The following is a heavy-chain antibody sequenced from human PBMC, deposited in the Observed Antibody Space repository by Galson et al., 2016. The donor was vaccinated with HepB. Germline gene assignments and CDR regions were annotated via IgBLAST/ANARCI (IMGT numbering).Heavy chain of an antibody. CDR3: ARSSSWFEYYSDY. J-gene: IGHJ4*02. D-gene: IGHD6-13*01. V-gene: IGHV2-70*01. CDR1: GFSLSTSGMC. Sequence: PALVKPTQTLILTCTFSGFSLSTSGMCVSWIRQPPGKALEWLGLIDWDDDKYYSTSLKTRLTISKDTSKNQVVLTMTNMDPVDTATYYCARSSSWFEYYSDYWGQGTLVTVSS. CDR2: IDWDDDK.